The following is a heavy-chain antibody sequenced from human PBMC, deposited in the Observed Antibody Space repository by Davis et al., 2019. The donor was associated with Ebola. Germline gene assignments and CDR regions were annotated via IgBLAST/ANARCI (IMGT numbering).Heavy chain of an antibody. CDR1: GYTFSVYD. J-gene: IGHJ5*02. CDR2: MNPHTGYT. CDR3: ARGLMDSAAFRAGWCDH. D-gene: IGHD2/OR15-2a*01. Sequence: AASVKVSCKASGYTFSVYDFNWVRQAAGQGLEWIGWMNPHTGYTGYAQKFQGRVTMTRNSSINTAYMELRGLRSDDTAGYYCARGLMDSAAFRAGWCDHWGQGTAVTVS. V-gene: IGHV1-8*01.